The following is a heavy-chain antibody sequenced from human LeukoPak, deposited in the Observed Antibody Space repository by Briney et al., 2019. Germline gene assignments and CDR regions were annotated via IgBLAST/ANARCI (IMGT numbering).Heavy chain of an antibody. Sequence: GGILRLSCAASGFTFSSYGMSWVRQAPGKGLEWVSAISGSGGSTYYADSVKGRFTISRDNSKNTLYLQMNSLRAEDTAVYYCAKDLPGDYYYYMDVWGKGTTVTISS. V-gene: IGHV3-23*01. D-gene: IGHD3-10*01. CDR2: ISGSGGST. CDR3: AKDLPGDYYYYMDV. J-gene: IGHJ6*03. CDR1: GFTFSSYG.